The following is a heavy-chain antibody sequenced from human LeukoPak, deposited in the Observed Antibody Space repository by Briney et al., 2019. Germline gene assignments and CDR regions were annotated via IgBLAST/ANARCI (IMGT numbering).Heavy chain of an antibody. CDR3: ARVGGGTYYYGSGQNWFDP. V-gene: IGHV3-49*03. CDR1: GFTFDDYA. J-gene: IGHJ5*02. Sequence: GGSLRLSCTASGFTFDDYAMSWFRQAPGKGLEWVGFIRSKAYGGTTEYAASVKGRFTISKDDSKSIAYLQTNSLKTEDTAVYYCARVGGGTYYYGSGQNWFDPWGQGTLVTVSS. CDR2: IRSKAYGGTT. D-gene: IGHD3-10*01.